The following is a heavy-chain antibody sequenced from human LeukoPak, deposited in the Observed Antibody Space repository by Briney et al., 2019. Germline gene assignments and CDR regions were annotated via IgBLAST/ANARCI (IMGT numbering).Heavy chain of an antibody. V-gene: IGHV3-7*01. J-gene: IGHJ4*02. CDR1: RFTFSSYW. CDR2: TKQDGSEK. Sequence: GGSLRVSCAASRFTFSSYWLSWVRQAPGKGLEWVAHTKQDGSEKYYVDSVKGRFTISRDNAKNLLYLQMNSLGAEDTAVYYCARAGSRQWLVDLFDYWGQGTLVTVSS. D-gene: IGHD6-19*01. CDR3: ARAGSRQWLVDLFDY.